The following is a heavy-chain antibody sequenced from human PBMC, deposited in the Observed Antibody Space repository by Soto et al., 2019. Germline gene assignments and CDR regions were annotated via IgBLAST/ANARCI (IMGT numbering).Heavy chain of an antibody. J-gene: IGHJ6*02. CDR2: INPKSGGT. Sequence: GASVKVSWKAPGYSFTDNHIHWVRQAPGQGLEWLGRINPKSGGTSTAQKFQGWVTMTTDTSISTASMELTRLTSDDTAIYYCARGDSTDCSNGVCSFFYNHDMDVWG. D-gene: IGHD2-8*01. V-gene: IGHV1-2*04. CDR3: ARGDSTDCSNGVCSFFYNHDMDV. CDR1: GYSFTDNH.